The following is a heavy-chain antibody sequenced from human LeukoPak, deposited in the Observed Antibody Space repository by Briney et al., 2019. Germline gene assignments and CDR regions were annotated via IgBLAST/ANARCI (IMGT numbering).Heavy chain of an antibody. J-gene: IGHJ5*02. Sequence: SVKVSCKASGGTFSSYAISWVRQAPGQGLEWMGGIIPIFGTANYAQKFQGRVTITADESTSTAYMELSSLRSEDTAVYCCARAAITGTTTRTNWFDPWGQGTLVTVSS. CDR3: ARAAITGTTTRTNWFDP. D-gene: IGHD1-7*01. V-gene: IGHV1-69*13. CDR2: IIPIFGTA. CDR1: GGTFSSYA.